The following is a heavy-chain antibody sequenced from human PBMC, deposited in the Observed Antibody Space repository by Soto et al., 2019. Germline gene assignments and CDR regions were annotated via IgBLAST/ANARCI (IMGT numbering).Heavy chain of an antibody. CDR3: AREVGFGELNILDCYDN. J-gene: IGHJ4*03. V-gene: IGHV6-1*01. D-gene: IGHD3-10*01. CDR1: GDSVSSNIAS. CDR2: TYYRSKWYN. Sequence: PSKALSLSCAIAGDSVSSNIASLNWIRQSPSKGLEWLGRTYYRSKWYNDYAVSAKSRITINPDTSKNQFSLQLNSVTPEDTAVYYCAREVGFGELNILDCYDNWGQGTMFTVPS.